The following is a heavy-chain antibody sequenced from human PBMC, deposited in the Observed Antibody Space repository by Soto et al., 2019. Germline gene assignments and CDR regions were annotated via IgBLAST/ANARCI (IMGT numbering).Heavy chain of an antibody. V-gene: IGHV3-23*01. J-gene: IGHJ4*02. Sequence: GSLRLTCAASGXTVRNNFLSWVRQAPGKGLDWVSGITGSGRDTYYADSVKGRFTLSRDNSKNMVFLQMNRLRAEDTAPYYCAKNGLDNSPSAIDSWGPGTLVTVSS. CDR2: ITGSGRDT. CDR1: GXTVRNNF. CDR3: AKNGLDNSPSAIDS. D-gene: IGHD2-8*01.